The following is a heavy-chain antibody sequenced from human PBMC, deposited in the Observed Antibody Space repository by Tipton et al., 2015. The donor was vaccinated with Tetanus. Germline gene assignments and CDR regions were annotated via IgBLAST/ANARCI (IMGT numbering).Heavy chain of an antibody. CDR1: GFTFSSYG. J-gene: IGHJ6*02. CDR3: AKGLFWYNWNDPEVYYYYGMDV. D-gene: IGHD1-1*01. CDR2: ISWNSGSI. Sequence: RSLRLSCAASGFTFSSYGMHWVRQAPGKGLEWVSGISWNSGSIGYADSVKGRFTISRDNAKNSLYLQMNSLRAEDTALYYCAKGLFWYNWNDPEVYYYYGMDVWGQGTTVTVSS. V-gene: IGHV3-9*01.